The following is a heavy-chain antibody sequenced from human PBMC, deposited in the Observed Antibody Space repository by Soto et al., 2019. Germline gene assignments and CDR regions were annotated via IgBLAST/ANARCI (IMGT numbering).Heavy chain of an antibody. Sequence: ASVKVSCKASGYTFTGYYMHWVRQAPGQGLEWMGWINPNSGGTNYAQKFQGRVTMTRDTSISTAYMELSRLRSDDTAVYYCARQAWSGYYTLSYWGQGTLVTVSS. J-gene: IGHJ4*02. CDR2: INPNSGGT. D-gene: IGHD3-3*01. V-gene: IGHV1-2*02. CDR1: GYTFTGYY. CDR3: ARQAWSGYYTLSY.